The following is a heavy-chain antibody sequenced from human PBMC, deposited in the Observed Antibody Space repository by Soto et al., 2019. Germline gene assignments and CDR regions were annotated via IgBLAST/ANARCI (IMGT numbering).Heavy chain of an antibody. Sequence: EVQLVESGGGLVQPGGSLRLSCAASGFTVSSNYMSWVRQAPGKGLEWVSVIYSGGSTYYADSVKGRFTISRHNSKNTLHLQMSILRADDTAVYYCAIAAASGGGFDYWGQGTLVTVSS. CDR2: IYSGGST. CDR1: GFTVSSNY. V-gene: IGHV3-53*04. CDR3: AIAAASGGGFDY. J-gene: IGHJ4*02. D-gene: IGHD6-13*01.